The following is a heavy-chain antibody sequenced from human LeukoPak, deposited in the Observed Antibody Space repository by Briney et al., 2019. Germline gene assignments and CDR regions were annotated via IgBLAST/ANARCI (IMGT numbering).Heavy chain of an antibody. CDR1: GGSISSYF. CDR3: ARDRYSGTYWGYFDY. D-gene: IGHD1-26*01. CDR2: IYYSGST. J-gene: IGHJ4*02. Sequence: SETLSLTCTVSGGSISSYFWSWIRQPPGKGLEWIGYIYYSGSTSYNPSLKSRVTISVDTSRNQFSLKLNSVTAADTAVYYCARDRYSGTYWGYFDYWGQGTLVTVSS. V-gene: IGHV4-59*01.